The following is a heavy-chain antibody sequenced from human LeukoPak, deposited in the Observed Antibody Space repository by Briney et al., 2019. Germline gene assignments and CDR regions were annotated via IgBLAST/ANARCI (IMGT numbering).Heavy chain of an antibody. J-gene: IGHJ6*02. D-gene: IGHD3-10*01. CDR1: GFTFSSYE. Sequence: GGSLRLSCAASGFTFSSYEMNWVRQAPGKGLEWVSYISHSGTTTYYAESVKGRLTSSRDNAENSLYLQMSSLRAEDTAVYYCARDSGSYHGVDVWAKGPRSPSP. CDR3: ARDSGSYHGVDV. V-gene: IGHV3-48*03. CDR2: ISHSGTTT.